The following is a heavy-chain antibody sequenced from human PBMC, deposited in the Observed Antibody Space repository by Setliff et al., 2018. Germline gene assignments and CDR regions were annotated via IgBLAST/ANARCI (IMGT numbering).Heavy chain of an antibody. CDR1: GFTFSSYW. CDR2: ISSSGSTI. D-gene: IGHD6-19*01. V-gene: IGHV3-48*04. CDR3: ARDEYSVALFDY. Sequence: PGGSLRLSCAASGFTFSSYWMSWVRQAPGKGLEWVSYISSSGSTIYYADSVKGRFTISRDNAKNSLYLQMNSLRAEDTAVYYCARDEYSVALFDYWGQGTLVTVSS. J-gene: IGHJ4*02.